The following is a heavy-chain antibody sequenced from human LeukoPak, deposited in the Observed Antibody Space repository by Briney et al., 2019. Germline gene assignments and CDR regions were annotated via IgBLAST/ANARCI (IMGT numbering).Heavy chain of an antibody. V-gene: IGHV1-69*13. D-gene: IGHD3-10*01. CDR1: GGTFSSYA. CDR2: IIPIFGTA. CDR3: ARVTMVRGVIIHWFDP. Sequence: SVKVSCKASGGTFSSYAISWVRQAPGQGLEWMRGIIPIFGTANYAQKFQGRVTITADESTSTAYMELSSLRSEDTAVYYCARVTMVRGVIIHWFDPWGQGTLVTVSS. J-gene: IGHJ5*02.